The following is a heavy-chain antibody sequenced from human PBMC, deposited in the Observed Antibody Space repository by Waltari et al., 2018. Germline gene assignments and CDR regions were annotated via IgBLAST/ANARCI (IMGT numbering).Heavy chain of an antibody. CDR2: INPNSGGT. J-gene: IGHJ4*02. D-gene: IGHD2-21*01. Sequence: QVQLVQSGAEVKKPGASVKVSCKASGYTFTGYYMHWVRQAPGQGLEWMGRINPNSGGTNYAQKFQGRVTMTRDTSISTAYMELSRLRSDDTAVYYCARDRWGFKGAYYFDYWGQGTLVTVSS. CDR3: ARDRWGFKGAYYFDY. CDR1: GYTFTGYY. V-gene: IGHV1-2*06.